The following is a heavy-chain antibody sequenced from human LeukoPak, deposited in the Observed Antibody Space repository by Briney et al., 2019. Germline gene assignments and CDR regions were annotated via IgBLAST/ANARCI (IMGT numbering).Heavy chain of an antibody. CDR3: AKERAVAGTEIYYYYYGMDV. Sequence: GGSLRLSCAASGFTFSDYYMSWIRQAPGKGLTWISYISTNSSYTNYADSVKGRFTISRDNAKNSLYLQMNSLRAGDTAVYYCAKERAVAGTEIYYYYYGMDVWGQGTTVTVSS. CDR2: ISTNSSYT. CDR1: GFTFSDYY. V-gene: IGHV3-11*05. J-gene: IGHJ6*02. D-gene: IGHD6-19*01.